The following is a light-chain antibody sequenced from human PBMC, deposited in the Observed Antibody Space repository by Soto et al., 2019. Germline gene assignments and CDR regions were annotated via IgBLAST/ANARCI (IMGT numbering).Light chain of an antibody. V-gene: IGKV3-11*01. CDR2: GAS. CDR1: QSVRSH. Sequence: EIVVTQSPATLSVSPGERVTLYCRASQSVRSHLAWYRQRPGQAPRLLIYGASSRATGIPARFSASGSGTDFTLTISDVQPEDFALYYCHQRQSWPRTFGQGTKVDIK. J-gene: IGKJ1*01. CDR3: HQRQSWPRT.